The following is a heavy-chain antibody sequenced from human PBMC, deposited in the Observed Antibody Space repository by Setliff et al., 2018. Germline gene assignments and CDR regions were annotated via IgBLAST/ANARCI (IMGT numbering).Heavy chain of an antibody. V-gene: IGHV4-39*01. J-gene: IGHJ4*02. CDR1: GDSISGSTYY. CDR3: ARQRLLPAAKYFDL. D-gene: IGHD2-2*01. CDR2: IYYTGST. Sequence: SETLSLTCAVSGDSISGSTYYWGWVRQSPGKGLEWIGCIYYTGSTYSTASLRSRLSISVDTSKNQFSLRLSSVSAADTAVCYCARQRLLPAAKYFDLWGQGTLVTVSS.